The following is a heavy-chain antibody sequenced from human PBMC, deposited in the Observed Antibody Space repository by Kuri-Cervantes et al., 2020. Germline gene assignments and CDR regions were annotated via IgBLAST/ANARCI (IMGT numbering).Heavy chain of an antibody. V-gene: IGHV3-48*03. D-gene: IGHD4-17*01. J-gene: IGHJ3*02. Sequence: GESLKISCAASGFTFSSYEMNWVRQAPGKGLEWVSYISSSGSTIYYADSVKGRFAISRDNAKNSLYLQMNSLRAEDTAVYYCAIAGDYTAFDIWGQGTMVTVSS. CDR1: GFTFSSYE. CDR3: AIAGDYTAFDI. CDR2: ISSSGSTI.